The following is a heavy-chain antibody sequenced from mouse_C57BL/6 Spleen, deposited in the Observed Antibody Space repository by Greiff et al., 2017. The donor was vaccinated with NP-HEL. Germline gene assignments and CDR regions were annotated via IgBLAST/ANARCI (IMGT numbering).Heavy chain of an antibody. D-gene: IGHD2-5*01. CDR2: IDPSDSYT. Sequence: VQLQQPGAELVRPGTSVKLSCKASGYTFTSYWMHWVKQRPGQGLEWIGVIDPSDSYTNYNQKFKGKATLTVDTSSSTAYMQLSSLTSEDSAVYYCARWDSNYDWFAYWGQGTLVTVSA. V-gene: IGHV1-59*01. J-gene: IGHJ3*01. CDR3: ARWDSNYDWFAY. CDR1: GYTFTSYW.